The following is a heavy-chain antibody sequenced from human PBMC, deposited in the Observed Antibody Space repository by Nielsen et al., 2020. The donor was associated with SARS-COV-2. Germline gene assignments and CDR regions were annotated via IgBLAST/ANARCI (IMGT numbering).Heavy chain of an antibody. CDR2: INPNSAGT. V-gene: IGHV1-2*06. J-gene: IGHJ6*02. CDR3: ARVGVTPDYFYHGMDV. CDR1: GYTFTGHY. Sequence: ASVKVSCKASGYTFTGHYIHWVRQAPGQGLEWMGRINPNSAGTNYAQRFKGRVTLTTDTSISTAYMDLSRLRSDDTAVYYCARVGVTPDYFYHGMDVWGQGTTVTVSS. D-gene: IGHD2-21*02.